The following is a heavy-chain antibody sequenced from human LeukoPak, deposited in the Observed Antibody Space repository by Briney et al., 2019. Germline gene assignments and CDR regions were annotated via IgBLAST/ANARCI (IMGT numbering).Heavy chain of an antibody. V-gene: IGHV4-59*12. D-gene: IGHD2-2*01. CDR3: ARDGLGYCSSTSCSNPNWFDP. CDR2: IYYSGST. CDR1: GGSITSYY. Sequence: SETLSLTCTVSGGSITSYYWSWIRQPPGKGLEWIGYIYYSGSTNYNPSLKSRVTISVDTSKNQFSLKLSSVTAADTAVYYCARDGLGYCSSTSCSNPNWFDPWGQGTLVTVSS. J-gene: IGHJ5*02.